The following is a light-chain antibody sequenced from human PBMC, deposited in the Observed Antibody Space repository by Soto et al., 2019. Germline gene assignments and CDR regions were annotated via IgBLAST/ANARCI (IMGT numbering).Light chain of an antibody. V-gene: IGKV3-20*01. CDR2: GAS. CDR1: HSVTSTY. Sequence: EIVLTQSPGTLSLSPGDRATLSCRASHSVTSTYLAWYQQEPGQAPRLLIYGASSGATGIPARFSGSGSGTDFTLTISRLEPEDFAVYYCQQYGSSPRTFGQGTKVEIK. J-gene: IGKJ1*01. CDR3: QQYGSSPRT.